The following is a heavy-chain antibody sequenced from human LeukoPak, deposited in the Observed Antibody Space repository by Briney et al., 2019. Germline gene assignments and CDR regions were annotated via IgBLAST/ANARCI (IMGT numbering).Heavy chain of an antibody. V-gene: IGHV4-61*02. J-gene: IGHJ5*02. CDR3: AREGLNMVRGVIPKEAWGWFDP. D-gene: IGHD3-10*01. Sequence: SETLSLTCTVSGGSISSGSYYWNWIRRPAGKGLEWIGRIYSSGSTNYNPSLKSRVTISVDTSKNQFSLKLSSVTAADTAVYYCAREGLNMVRGVIPKEAWGWFDPWGQGTLVTVSS. CDR1: GGSISSGSYY. CDR2: IYSSGST.